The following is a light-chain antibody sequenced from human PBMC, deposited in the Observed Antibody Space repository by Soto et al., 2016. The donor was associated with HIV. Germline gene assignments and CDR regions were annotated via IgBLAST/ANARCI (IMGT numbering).Light chain of an antibody. J-gene: IGKJ2*01. V-gene: IGKV1-39*01. Sequence: DIQMTQSPSSLSASVGDRVTITCRASQSISNFINWYQQKPGKAPKLLIYAASSLQSGVPSRFSGSESGTDFTLTISSLQPEDFATYYCQQTYNTRMYTFGQGTKLEIK. CDR3: QQTYNTRMYT. CDR2: AAS. CDR1: QSISNF.